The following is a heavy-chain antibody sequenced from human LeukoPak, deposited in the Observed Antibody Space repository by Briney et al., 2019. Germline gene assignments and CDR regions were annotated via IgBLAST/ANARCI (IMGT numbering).Heavy chain of an antibody. CDR3: ARFYGSGGYSFDY. J-gene: IGHJ4*02. V-gene: IGHV4-59*08. D-gene: IGHD3-10*01. Sequence: SETLSLTCTVSGGSIRSSYWSWIRQPPGKGLEWIGCIYSSGSTNYNPSLKSRVTLSIDTSRNQFSLKLRSLSATDTAVYYCARFYGSGGYSFDYWGQGTLVTVSS. CDR1: GGSIRSSY. CDR2: IYSSGST.